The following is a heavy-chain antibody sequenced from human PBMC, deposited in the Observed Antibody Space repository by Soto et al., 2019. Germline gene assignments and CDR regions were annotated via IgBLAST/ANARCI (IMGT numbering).Heavy chain of an antibody. Sequence: SETLSLTCTVSGGSISSGGYYWSWIRQHPGKGLEWIGYIYYSGSTYYNPSLKSRVTISVDTSKNQFSLKLSSVTAADTAVYYCARAVDGTFEYWGQGTLVTVSS. CDR1: GGSISSGGYY. J-gene: IGHJ4*02. D-gene: IGHD6-19*01. CDR3: ARAVDGTFEY. CDR2: IYYSGST. V-gene: IGHV4-31*03.